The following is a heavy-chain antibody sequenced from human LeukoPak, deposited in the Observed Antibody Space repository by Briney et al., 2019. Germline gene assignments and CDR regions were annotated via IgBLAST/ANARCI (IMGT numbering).Heavy chain of an antibody. D-gene: IGHD3-22*01. CDR1: GGSISSYY. CDR2: IYYSGST. V-gene: IGHV4-59*01. J-gene: IGHJ4*02. Sequence: PSETLSLTRTVSGGSISSYYWSWIRQPPGKGLEWIGYIYYSGSTNYNPSLKSRVTISVDTSKNQFSLKLSSVTAADTAVYYCARARPDYYDSSGYPDYWGQGTLVTVSS. CDR3: ARARPDYYDSSGYPDY.